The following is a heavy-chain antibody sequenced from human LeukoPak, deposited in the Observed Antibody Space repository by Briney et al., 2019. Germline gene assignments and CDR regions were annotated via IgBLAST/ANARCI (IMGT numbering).Heavy chain of an antibody. V-gene: IGHV3-53*01. Sequence: GGSLRLSCAASGFTVRSNYMGWVRQAPGKGLEWVSIIYSGGNTNYADSVKGRFTISRDNSRNTLYLQMNSLRAEDTAVYYCAKVASDSSGWYHFDYWGQGTLVNVCS. CDR3: AKVASDSSGWYHFDY. J-gene: IGHJ4*02. CDR2: IYSGGNT. CDR1: GFTVRSNY. D-gene: IGHD6-19*01.